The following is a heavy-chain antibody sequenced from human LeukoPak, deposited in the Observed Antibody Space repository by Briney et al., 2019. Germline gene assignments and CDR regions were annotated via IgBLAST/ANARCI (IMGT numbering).Heavy chain of an antibody. D-gene: IGHD3-3*02. J-gene: IGHJ4*02. Sequence: GGSLRLSCAASGFTFKNYGMHWVRQAPGKGLEWVAFIHYDGNNKYYADSVKGRFTISRDNSKNTLYLQMNSLRAEDTAVYYCAKDSTHLYYWGQGTLVTVSS. V-gene: IGHV3-30*02. CDR1: GFTFKNYG. CDR2: IHYDGNNK. CDR3: AKDSTHLYY.